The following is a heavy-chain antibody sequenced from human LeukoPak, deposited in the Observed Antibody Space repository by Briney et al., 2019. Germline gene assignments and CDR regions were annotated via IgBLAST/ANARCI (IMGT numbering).Heavy chain of an antibody. CDR3: AQKYSSGWYDQGFDY. CDR2: IRYDGSHK. Sequence: GGSLRLSCTVSGIIFSSYGMHWVRQAPGKGLKWVAFIRYDGSHKYYADSVKGRFTISRDNSKNTLYLQMNSLTAEDTAVYYCAQKYSSGWYDQGFDYWGQGTLVTVSS. V-gene: IGHV3-30*02. J-gene: IGHJ4*02. D-gene: IGHD6-19*01. CDR1: GIIFSSYG.